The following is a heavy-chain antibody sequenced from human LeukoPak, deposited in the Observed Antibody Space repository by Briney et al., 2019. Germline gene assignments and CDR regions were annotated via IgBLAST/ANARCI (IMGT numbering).Heavy chain of an antibody. V-gene: IGHV3-74*01. CDR1: GFTFSNDW. CDR2: INTDRSTT. Sequence: GGSLRLSCAASGFTFSNDWMHWVRQAPGKGLVWVSRINTDRSTTTYADSVKGRFTISRDNAKNTLYLQMNSLRVEDTAVYYCARGRGGSYHYWGQGTLVTVSS. J-gene: IGHJ4*02. D-gene: IGHD1-26*01. CDR3: ARGRGGSYHY.